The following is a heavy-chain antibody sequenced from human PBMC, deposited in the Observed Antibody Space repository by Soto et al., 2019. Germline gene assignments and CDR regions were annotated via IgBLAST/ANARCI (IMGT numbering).Heavy chain of an antibody. CDR2: ISGSGGGT. CDR1: GFTFSSYA. Sequence: GGSLRLSCAASGFTFSSYAMSWVRQAPGKGLEWVSGISGSGGGTYYADSVKGRFTFSRDNSKNTLYLQMNSLRAEDTAVYYCAKLGMATTKGSDPCYFDYCGQGVMVTVSS. V-gene: IGHV3-23*01. J-gene: IGHJ4*03. D-gene: IGHD5-12*01. CDR3: AKLGMATTKGSDPCYFDY.